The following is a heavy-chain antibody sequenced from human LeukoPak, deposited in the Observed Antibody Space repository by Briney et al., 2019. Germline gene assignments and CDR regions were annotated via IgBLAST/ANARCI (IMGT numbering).Heavy chain of an antibody. D-gene: IGHD2-15*01. CDR1: GDSISSYY. Sequence: PSETLSLTCTVSGDSISSYYWSWIRQPPGKGLEWLGYIYYSGSTNYHPSLNRRVTISVDASKNQFSLKLSSVTAADTAVYYCARPQKKRYCSGGSCYSGAFDIWGQGTMVTVSS. CDR2: IYYSGST. CDR3: ARPQKKRYCSGGSCYSGAFDI. V-gene: IGHV4-59*08. J-gene: IGHJ3*02.